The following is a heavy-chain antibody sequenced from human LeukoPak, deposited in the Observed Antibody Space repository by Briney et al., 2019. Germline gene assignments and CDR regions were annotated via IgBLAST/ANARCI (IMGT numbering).Heavy chain of an antibody. Sequence: SETLSLTCTVSGVSVSSYYWSWIRQPPGKGLEWIGYIYYSGSTTYNPSLKSRVTMSVDTSKNQFSLILNSVTAADTAVYYCARGGHSYLYPFADWGQGTLVTVPS. D-gene: IGHD5-18*01. CDR1: GVSVSSYY. J-gene: IGHJ4*02. V-gene: IGHV4-59*02. CDR2: IYYSGST. CDR3: ARGGHSYLYPFAD.